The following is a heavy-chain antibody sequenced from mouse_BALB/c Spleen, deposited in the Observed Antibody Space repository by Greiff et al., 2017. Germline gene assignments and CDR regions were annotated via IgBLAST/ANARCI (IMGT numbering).Heavy chain of an antibody. J-gene: IGHJ3*01. Sequence: QVQLQQSGAELARPGASVKLSCKASGYTFTSYWMQWVKQRPGQGLEWIGAIYPGDGDTRYTQKFKGKATLTADKSSSTAYMQLSSLASEDSAVYYCAREGAYYRYDGEAVWFAYWGQGTLVTVSA. CDR1: GYTFTSYW. CDR2: IYPGDGDT. V-gene: IGHV1-87*01. D-gene: IGHD2-14*01. CDR3: AREGAYYRYDGEAVWFAY.